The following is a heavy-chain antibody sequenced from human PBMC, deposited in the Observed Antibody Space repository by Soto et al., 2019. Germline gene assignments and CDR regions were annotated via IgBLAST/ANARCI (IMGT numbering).Heavy chain of an antibody. Sequence: GGSLRLSCAASGFTFSSYGMHWVRQAPGKGLEWVAVISYDGSNKYYADSVKGRFTISRDNSKNTLYLQMNSLRAEDTAVYYCAKAHSHYGSGSLGRSDYFDYWGQGTLVTVSS. V-gene: IGHV3-30*18. CDR1: GFTFSSYG. J-gene: IGHJ4*02. CDR3: AKAHSHYGSGSLGRSDYFDY. CDR2: ISYDGSNK. D-gene: IGHD3-10*01.